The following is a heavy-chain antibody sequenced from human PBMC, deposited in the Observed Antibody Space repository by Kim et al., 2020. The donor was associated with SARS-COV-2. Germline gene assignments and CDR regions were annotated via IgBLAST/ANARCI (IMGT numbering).Heavy chain of an antibody. CDR1: GGTFSSYA. D-gene: IGHD2-15*01. Sequence: SVKVSCKASGGTFSSYAISWVRQAPGQGLEWMGGIIPIFGTANYAQKFQGRVTITADESTSTAYMELSTLRSEDTAVYYCARPQRYCSGGSCYSDSWYFDLWGRGTLVTVSS. CDR2: IIPIFGTA. V-gene: IGHV1-69*13. CDR3: ARPQRYCSGGSCYSDSWYFDL. J-gene: IGHJ2*01.